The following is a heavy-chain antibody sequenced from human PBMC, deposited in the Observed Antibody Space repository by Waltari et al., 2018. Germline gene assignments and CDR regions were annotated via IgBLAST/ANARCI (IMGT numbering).Heavy chain of an antibody. CDR1: GYSISSGYY. CDR2: IYHSGSP. D-gene: IGHD3-10*01. V-gene: IGHV4-38-2*01. J-gene: IGHJ6*03. Sequence: QVQLQESGPGLVKPSETLSLTCAVSGYSISSGYYWGWIRQPPGKGLEWIGSIYHSGSPYYNPSLKSRVTISVATSKNQFSLKLSSVTAADTAVYYCASHYGTPAHYYYYYYMDVWGKGTTVTVSS. CDR3: ASHYGTPAHYYYYYYMDV.